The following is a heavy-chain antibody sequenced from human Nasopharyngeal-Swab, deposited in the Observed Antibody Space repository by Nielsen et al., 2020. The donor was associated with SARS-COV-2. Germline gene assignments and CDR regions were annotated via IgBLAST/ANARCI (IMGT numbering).Heavy chain of an antibody. CDR2: IGTAGDT. CDR1: GFTFSRFD. J-gene: IGHJ6*02. Sequence: GESLKISCAASGFTFSRFDMHWVRQVMGKGLEWVSAIGTAGDTYYPRSMKGRFTISRGDAENILYLQMNSLRAEDTAVYYCARDVPAANIYYYYYGMDVWGQGTTVTVSS. D-gene: IGHD2-2*01. CDR3: ARDVPAANIYYYYYGMDV. V-gene: IGHV3-13*01.